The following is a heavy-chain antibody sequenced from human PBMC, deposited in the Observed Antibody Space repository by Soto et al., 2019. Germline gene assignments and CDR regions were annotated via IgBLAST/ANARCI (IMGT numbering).Heavy chain of an antibody. CDR2: ISSSSSYT. CDR3: ARDRVDYYGSGSYYNVPKDYYYYGMDV. D-gene: IGHD3-10*01. J-gene: IGHJ6*02. CDR1: GFTFSDYY. Sequence: QVQLVESGGGLVKPGGSLRLSCAASGFTFSDYYMSWIRQAPGKGLEWVSYISSSSSYTNYADSVKGRFTISRDNAKNSLYLQMNSLRAEDTAVYYCARDRVDYYGSGSYYNVPKDYYYYGMDVWGQGTTVTVSS. V-gene: IGHV3-11*06.